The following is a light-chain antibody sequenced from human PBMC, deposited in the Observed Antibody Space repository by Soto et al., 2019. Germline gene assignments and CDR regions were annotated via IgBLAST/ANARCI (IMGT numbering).Light chain of an antibody. CDR3: QSYDSSLSVVV. CDR2: GNS. Sequence: QSVLTQPTSVSGAPGQRVTISCTGSSSNIGAGYDVHWYQQLPGTAPKLLIYGNSNRPSGVPDRFSGSKSGTSASLAITGLQAEDDADYYCQSYDSSLSVVVFGGGTKLTVL. V-gene: IGLV1-40*01. J-gene: IGLJ2*01. CDR1: SSNIGAGYD.